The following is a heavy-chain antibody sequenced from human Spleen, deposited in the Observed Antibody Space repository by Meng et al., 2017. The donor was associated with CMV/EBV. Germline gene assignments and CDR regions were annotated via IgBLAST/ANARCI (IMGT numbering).Heavy chain of an antibody. D-gene: IGHD6-19*01. CDR1: GFSVSSRY. CDR3: ARGGTVAGAFDI. J-gene: IGHJ3*02. CDR2: IFSSGYT. Sequence: GGSLRLSCAASGFSVSSRYMNWVRQAPGKGLEFVSVIFSSGYTSYAASVKGRFTISRDNSKNTLYLQMNSLRGDDTAVYYCARGGTVAGAFDIWGLGTLVTVSS. V-gene: IGHV3-66*03.